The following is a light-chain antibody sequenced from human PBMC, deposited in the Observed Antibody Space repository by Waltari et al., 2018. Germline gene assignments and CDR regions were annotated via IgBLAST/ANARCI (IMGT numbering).Light chain of an antibody. CDR2: LDGDGSH. V-gene: IGLV4-69*01. CDR1: SGHSYYA. J-gene: IGLJ3*02. Sequence: QLVLTQSPSVSASLGASVKLTCTLDSGHSYYAIAWHQQQSEKGPRFLMKLDGDGSHNKGDVIPDRFSGSSSGGERYLTISSLQSEDEADYYCQTWGPGIRVFGGGTKVTVL. CDR3: QTWGPGIRV.